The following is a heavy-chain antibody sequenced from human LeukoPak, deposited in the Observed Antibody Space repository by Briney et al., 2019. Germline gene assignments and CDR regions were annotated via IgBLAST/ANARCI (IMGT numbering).Heavy chain of an antibody. CDR2: ISYDGSNK. V-gene: IGHV3-30*18. CDR1: GFTFSSYG. J-gene: IGHJ4*02. D-gene: IGHD1-26*01. CDR3: AKGHGEPKKWELLNYFDY. Sequence: GGSLRLSCAASGFTFSSYGMHWVRQAPGKGLEWVAVISYDGSNKYYADSVKGRFTISRDNSKNTLYLQMNSLRAEDTAVYYCAKGHGEPKKWELLNYFDYWGQGTLVTVSS.